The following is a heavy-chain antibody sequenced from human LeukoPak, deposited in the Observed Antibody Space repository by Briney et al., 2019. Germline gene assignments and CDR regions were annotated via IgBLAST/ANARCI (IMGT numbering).Heavy chain of an antibody. J-gene: IGHJ4*02. CDR3: ARGNSPGIAVAGTLGGPIIYYFGY. CDR2: INHSGST. V-gene: IGHV4-39*07. D-gene: IGHD6-19*01. Sequence: SETLSLTCTVSRGSVSSSTYYWSWVRQPPGKGLEWIGEINHSGSTNYNPSLKSRVTISVDTSKNQFSLKLSSVTAADTAVYYCARGNSPGIAVAGTLGGPIIYYFGYWGQGTLVTVSS. CDR1: RGSVSSSTYY.